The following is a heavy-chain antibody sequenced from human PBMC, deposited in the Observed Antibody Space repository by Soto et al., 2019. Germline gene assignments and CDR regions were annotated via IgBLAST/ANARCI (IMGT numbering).Heavy chain of an antibody. CDR2: IKQDGSEK. Sequence: VGSLRLSCAASGFTFSSYWMSWVRQAPGKGLEWVANIKQDGSEKYYVDSVKGRFTISRDNAKNSLYLQMNSLRAEDTAVYYCARGNIVVVVAATSLPDYWGQGTLVTVSS. J-gene: IGHJ4*02. D-gene: IGHD2-15*01. CDR1: GFTFSSYW. V-gene: IGHV3-7*03. CDR3: ARGNIVVVVAATSLPDY.